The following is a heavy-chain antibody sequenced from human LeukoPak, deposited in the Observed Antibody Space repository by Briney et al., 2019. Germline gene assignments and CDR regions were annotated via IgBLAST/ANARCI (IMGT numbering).Heavy chain of an antibody. V-gene: IGHV3-9*01. J-gene: IGHJ4*02. D-gene: IGHD6-13*01. CDR1: GFTFDDYA. CDR2: ISWNSGSI. Sequence: GGSLRLSCAASGFTFDDYAMHWVRQAPGKGLEWVSGISWNSGSIGYADSVKGRFTISRDNAKNSLYLQMNSLRAEDTALYYCAKDLYSSSWEGLDYWGQGTLVTVSS. CDR3: AKDLYSSSWEGLDY.